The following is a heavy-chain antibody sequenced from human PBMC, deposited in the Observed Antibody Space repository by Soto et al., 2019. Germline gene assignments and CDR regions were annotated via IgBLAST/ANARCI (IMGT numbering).Heavy chain of an antibody. V-gene: IGHV3-30-3*01. Sequence: QVQLVESGGGVVQPGGSLRLSCAASGFTFSTYAMYWARQAPGKGLEWVAVISYDGSNKYYADSVKGRFTISRDDSKNTLYLQMNSLRAEDTAVYYCARAAATMTTIYYFDYWAREPWSPSPQ. CDR1: GFTFSTYA. CDR2: ISYDGSNK. CDR3: ARAAATMTTIYYFDY. D-gene: IGHD4-17*01. J-gene: IGHJ4*02.